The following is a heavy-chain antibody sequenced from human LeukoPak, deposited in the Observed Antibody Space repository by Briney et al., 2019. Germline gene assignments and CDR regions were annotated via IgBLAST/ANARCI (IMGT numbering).Heavy chain of an antibody. J-gene: IGHJ4*02. CDR1: GGSISSSSYY. CDR2: IYYSGST. D-gene: IGHD1-7*01. CDR3: ARSELLFDY. Sequence: PSETLSLTCTVSGGSISSSSYYRGWIRQPPGKGLEWIGSIYYSGSTYYNPSLKSRVTISVDTSKNQFSLKLSSVTATDTAVYYCARSELLFDYWGQGTLVTVSS. V-gene: IGHV4-39*01.